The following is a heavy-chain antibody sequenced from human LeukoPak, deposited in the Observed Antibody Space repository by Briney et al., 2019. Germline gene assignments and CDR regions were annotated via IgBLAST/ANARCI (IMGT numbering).Heavy chain of an antibody. V-gene: IGHV1-18*01. CDR2: ISAYNGNT. Sequence: ASVKVSCKASGYTFTSYGISWVRQASGQGLEWMGWISAYNGNTNYAQKLQGRVTMTTDTSTSTAYMELRSLRSDDTAVYYCARTTVVVPAASRWAFDIWGQGTMVTVSS. CDR3: ARTTVVVPAASRWAFDI. J-gene: IGHJ3*02. D-gene: IGHD2-2*01. CDR1: GYTFTSYG.